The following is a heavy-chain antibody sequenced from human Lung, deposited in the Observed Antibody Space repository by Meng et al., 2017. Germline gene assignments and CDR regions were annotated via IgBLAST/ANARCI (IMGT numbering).Heavy chain of an antibody. V-gene: IGHV3-21*01. Sequence: EVQLVESGGGRAKPGGSRRLSCAASGFTFSSYSMNWVRQAPGKGLEWVSSISSSSAYADSVKGRFTISRDNAKNSLYLQMNSLRAEDTAVYYCARGRVVVAATPSDYWGQGTLVTVSS. CDR3: ARGRVVVAATPSDY. CDR1: GFTFSSYS. J-gene: IGHJ4*02. CDR2: ISSSSA. D-gene: IGHD2-15*01.